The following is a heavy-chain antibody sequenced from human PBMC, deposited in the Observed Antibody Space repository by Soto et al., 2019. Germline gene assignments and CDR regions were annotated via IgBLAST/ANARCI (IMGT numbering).Heavy chain of an antibody. CDR2: ISYDGSNK. D-gene: IGHD3-3*01. CDR3: ARGYDFWSGYYYPYGMDV. V-gene: IGHV3-30-3*01. Sequence: GGSLRLSCAASGFTFSSYAMHWVRQAPGKGLEWVAVISYDGSNKNHADTVKGRFTISRDNSKNTLYLQMNSLRAEDTAVYYCARGYDFWSGYYYPYGMDVRGQGTTVTVSS. CDR1: GFTFSSYA. J-gene: IGHJ6*02.